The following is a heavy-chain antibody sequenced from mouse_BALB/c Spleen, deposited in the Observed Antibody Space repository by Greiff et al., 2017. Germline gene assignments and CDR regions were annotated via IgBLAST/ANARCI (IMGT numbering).Heavy chain of an antibody. Sequence: QVQLKESGPGLVQPSQSLSITCTVSGFSLTSYGVHWVRQSPGKGLEWLGVIWNGGSTDYNAAFISRLSISKDNSKSQVFFKMNSLQANDTAIYYCAREDYYGSSGFAYWGRGTLVTVSA. J-gene: IGHJ3*01. D-gene: IGHD1-1*01. CDR1: GFSLTSYG. CDR2: IWNGGST. V-gene: IGHV2-2*02. CDR3: AREDYYGSSGFAY.